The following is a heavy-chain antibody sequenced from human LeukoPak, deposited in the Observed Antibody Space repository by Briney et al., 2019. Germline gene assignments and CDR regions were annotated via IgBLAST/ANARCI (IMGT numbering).Heavy chain of an antibody. CDR3: ARTYSLRFLEWLPIYFDY. Sequence: PGGSLRLSCAASGFTFSSYSMNWVRQAPGKGLEWVSYISSSSSTIYYADSVKGRFTISRDNAKNSLYLQMNSLRAEDTAVYYCARTYSLRFLEWLPIYFDYWGQGTLVTVSS. D-gene: IGHD3-3*01. V-gene: IGHV3-48*01. J-gene: IGHJ4*02. CDR1: GFTFSSYS. CDR2: ISSSSSTI.